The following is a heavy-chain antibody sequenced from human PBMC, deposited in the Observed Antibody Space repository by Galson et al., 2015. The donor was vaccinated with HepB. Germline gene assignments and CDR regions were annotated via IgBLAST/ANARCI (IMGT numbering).Heavy chain of an antibody. CDR3: AGAGGNSYP. CDR1: GYTFISYD. J-gene: IGHJ5*02. CDR2: MNPNSGNT. V-gene: IGHV1-8*01. Sequence: SVKVSCKASGYTFISYDINWVRQASGQGLEWMGWMNPNSGNTGYAQKFQGRVTMTRNTSSSAAYMELSSLRSEDTAFYYCAGAGGNSYPWGQGTQVTVSS. D-gene: IGHD5-18*01.